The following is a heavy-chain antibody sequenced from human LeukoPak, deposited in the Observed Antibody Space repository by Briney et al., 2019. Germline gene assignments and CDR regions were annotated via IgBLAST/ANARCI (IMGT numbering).Heavy chain of an antibody. CDR1: GFTVSSNY. CDR3: ARAGDYWSHYFDY. D-gene: IGHD4-17*01. CDR2: IYTDDST. Sequence: PGGSLRLSCAASGFTVSSNYMSWVRQAPGKGLEWVSVIYTDDSTYYADSVEGRFTISRDNSKNTVDLQMNNLNVEDTAVYFCARAGDYWSHYFDYWGQGALVTVSS. V-gene: IGHV3-53*01. J-gene: IGHJ4*02.